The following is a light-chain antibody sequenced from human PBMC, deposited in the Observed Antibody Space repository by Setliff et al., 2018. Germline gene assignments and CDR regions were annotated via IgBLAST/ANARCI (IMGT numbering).Light chain of an antibody. CDR2: YDT. CDR3: QVWDSSADHPV. Sequence: SYELTQPPSLSVAPGETATITCGRDNIGTKSVHWSQQRPGQAPILVIYYDTDRPSGIPERFSGSNSGNTATLTINRVEAGDEADFYCQVWDSSADHPVFGGGTQLTVL. V-gene: IGLV3-21*04. J-gene: IGLJ2*01. CDR1: NIGTKS.